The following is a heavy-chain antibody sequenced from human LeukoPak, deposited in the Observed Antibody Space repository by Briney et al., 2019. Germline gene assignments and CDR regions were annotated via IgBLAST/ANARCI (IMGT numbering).Heavy chain of an antibody. CDR1: GFTFGSYW. D-gene: IGHD4-23*01. CDR2: IKQDGSEK. V-gene: IGHV3-7*01. J-gene: IGHJ4*02. Sequence: GGSLRLSCAASGFTFGSYWTTWVRQAPGKGLEWVANIKQDGSEKFYVDSVKGRFAISRDNAKNSLYLQINSLRGEDTAVYYCARETIRWFDYWGQGTLVTVSS. CDR3: ARETIRWFDY.